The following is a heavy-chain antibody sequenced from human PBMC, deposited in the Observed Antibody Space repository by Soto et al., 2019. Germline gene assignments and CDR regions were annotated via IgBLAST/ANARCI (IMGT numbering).Heavy chain of an antibody. CDR1: GYSFTNFW. J-gene: IGHJ5*01. CDR2: IYPGDSDT. CDR3: ARTSVVVVGATELGPNLFDS. V-gene: IGHV5-51*01. D-gene: IGHD2-15*01. Sequence: GESLKISCKGSGYSFTNFWIGWVRQMPGKGLEWMGIIYPGDSDTRYSPSFQGQVTISVDKSISTAYLQWSSLKASDTAVYYCARTSVVVVGATELGPNLFDSWGQGSLVTGSS.